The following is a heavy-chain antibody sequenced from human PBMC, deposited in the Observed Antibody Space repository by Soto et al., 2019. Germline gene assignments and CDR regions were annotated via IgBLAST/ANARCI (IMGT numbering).Heavy chain of an antibody. CDR2: TYYRSRWYH. V-gene: IGHV6-1*01. J-gene: IGHJ4*02. Sequence: PSQTLSLTCAISGDSISSNSAAWKWIRQSPSRGFEWLGRTYYRSRWYHDYAVSVKSRIIINPDTSKNQVSLQLNSVTPDDAAVYYGASYRYDYGGQETVVTVSS. D-gene: IGHD3-3*01. CDR3: ASYRYDY. CDR1: GDSISSNSAA.